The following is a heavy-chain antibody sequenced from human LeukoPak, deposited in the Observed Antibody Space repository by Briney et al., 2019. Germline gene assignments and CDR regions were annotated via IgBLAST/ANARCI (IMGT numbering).Heavy chain of an antibody. V-gene: IGHV4-31*03. D-gene: IGHD5-18*01. CDR2: IYYTGRT. CDR1: GGSISSAGYY. CDR3: ASAPLGNSFGYMAY. Sequence: SETLSLTCTVSGGSISSAGYYWNWIRQHPTEGLEWIGHIYYTGRTTYNPSVKSRVTISADTSKNQFSLKLNSVTAADTAVYFCASAPLGNSFGYMAYWGQGALVTVSS. J-gene: IGHJ4*02.